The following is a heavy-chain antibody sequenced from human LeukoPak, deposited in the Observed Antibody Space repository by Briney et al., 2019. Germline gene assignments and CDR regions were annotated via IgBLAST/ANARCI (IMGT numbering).Heavy chain of an antibody. CDR3: ARPSLPFRGVTSWFDP. Sequence: GGSLRLSCAASGFTFSSYVMHWVRQAPGKGLEWAAIISYDGSNEYYADSVKGRFTISRDNSKNTLYLQMNSLRAEDTAVYYCARPSLPFRGVTSWFDPWGQGTLVTVSS. CDR1: GFTFSSYV. V-gene: IGHV3-30*04. CDR2: ISYDGSNE. J-gene: IGHJ5*02. D-gene: IGHD3-10*01.